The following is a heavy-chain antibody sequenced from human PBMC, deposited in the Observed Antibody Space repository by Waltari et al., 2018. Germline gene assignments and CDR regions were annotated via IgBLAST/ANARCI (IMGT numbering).Heavy chain of an antibody. CDR2: ISAYNGNR. CDR3: AREEDYYYYGMDV. J-gene: IGHJ6*02. Sequence: QVHLLQSGPEVKKPGASVKVSCKASGYSFTNYGISWVRQAPGKGLGWMGWISAYNGNRNYAQKLQGRVTMTTDTSTRTAYMELRNLRSDDTAVYYCAREEDYYYYGMDVWGQGTTVNVSS. V-gene: IGHV1-18*01. CDR1: GYSFTNYG.